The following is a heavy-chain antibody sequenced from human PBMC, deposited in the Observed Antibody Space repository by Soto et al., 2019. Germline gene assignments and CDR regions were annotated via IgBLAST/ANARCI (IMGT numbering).Heavy chain of an antibody. J-gene: IGHJ3*02. V-gene: IGHV1-18*01. CDR3: ARQTEGAFDI. CDR1: GYTFTSYG. Sequence: GASVKGSCKASGYTFTSYGISWVRQAPGQGLEWMGWISAYNGNTNYAQKFQGRVTMTRDTSTSTVYMELSSLRSEDTAVYYCARQTEGAFDIWGQGTMVTVSS. CDR2: ISAYNGNT.